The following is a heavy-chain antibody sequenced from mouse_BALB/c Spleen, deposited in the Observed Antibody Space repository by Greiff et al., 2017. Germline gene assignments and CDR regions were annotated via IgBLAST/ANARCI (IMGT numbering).Heavy chain of an antibody. D-gene: IGHD2-4*01. CDR3: ARGITTYYAMDY. Sequence: VKLMESGAELARPGASVKLSCKASGYTFTSYWMQWVKQRPGQGLEWIGAIYPGDGDTRYTQKFKGKATLTADKSSSTAYMQLSSLASEDSAVYYCARGITTYYAMDYWGQGTSVTVSS. J-gene: IGHJ4*01. CDR2: IYPGDGDT. CDR1: GYTFTSYW. V-gene: IGHV1-87*01.